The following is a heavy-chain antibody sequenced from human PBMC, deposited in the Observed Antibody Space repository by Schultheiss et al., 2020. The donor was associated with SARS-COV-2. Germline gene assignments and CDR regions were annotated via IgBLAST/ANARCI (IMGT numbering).Heavy chain of an antibody. J-gene: IGHJ4*02. CDR2: ITHSGSS. D-gene: IGHD5-18*01. CDR3: ARRGYTYGSPTFDY. V-gene: IGHV4-34*01. CDR1: GGSFSGYY. Sequence: SETLSLTCTVYGGSFSGYYWSWIRQPPGKGLAWIGEITHSGSSNYNPSLKSRVTISVDTSKNQFSLTVRSVTAADTALYYCARRGYTYGSPTFDYWGQGSLVTVSS.